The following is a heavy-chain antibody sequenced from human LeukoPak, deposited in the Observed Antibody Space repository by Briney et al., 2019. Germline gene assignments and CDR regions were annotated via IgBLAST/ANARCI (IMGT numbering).Heavy chain of an antibody. CDR3: AKDQSKLGYCSGGSCYNGMDV. J-gene: IGHJ6*02. CDR1: GFTLSSYA. Sequence: GGSLRLSCAASGFTLSSYAMSWVRQAPGKGLEWVSVISGSGGSTYYADSVKGRFTISRDNSKNTLYLQMNSLRAEDTDVYYCAKDQSKLGYCSGGSCYNGMDVWGQGTTVTVSS. V-gene: IGHV3-23*01. D-gene: IGHD2-15*01. CDR2: ISGSGGST.